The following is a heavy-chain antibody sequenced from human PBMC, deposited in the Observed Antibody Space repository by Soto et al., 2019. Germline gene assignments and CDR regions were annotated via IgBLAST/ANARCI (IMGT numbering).Heavy chain of an antibody. Sequence: GASVKVSCKASGGTFSSYAISWVRQAPGQGLEWMGGVIPIFGTANYAQKFQGRVTITADESTSTAYMELSSLRSEDTAVYYCAIDVLNVLMVYGMDVWGPGTTVTVFS. V-gene: IGHV1-69*13. CDR3: AIDVLNVLMVYGMDV. J-gene: IGHJ6*02. D-gene: IGHD2-8*01. CDR2: VIPIFGTA. CDR1: GGTFSSYA.